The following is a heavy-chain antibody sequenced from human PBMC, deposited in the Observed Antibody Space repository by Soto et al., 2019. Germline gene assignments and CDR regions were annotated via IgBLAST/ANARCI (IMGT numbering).Heavy chain of an antibody. V-gene: IGHV1-2*04. CDR2: INPNSGGT. Sequence: ASVKVSCKASGYTFTGYYMHWVRQAPGQGLEWMGWINPNSGGTNYAQKFQGWVTMTRDTSISTAYMELSSLRSEDTAVYYCARDKGNYYYYYMDVWGKGTTVTVSS. CDR1: GYTFTGYY. CDR3: ARDKGNYYYYYMDV. D-gene: IGHD3-10*01. J-gene: IGHJ6*03.